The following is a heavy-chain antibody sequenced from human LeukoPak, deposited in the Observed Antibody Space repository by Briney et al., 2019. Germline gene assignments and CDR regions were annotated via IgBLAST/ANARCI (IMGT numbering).Heavy chain of an antibody. CDR1: AFTVSSNY. Sequence: GGSLRLSCAASAFTVSSNYMSWLRQAPGKGLEWVSVIYSGGSTYYADSVKGRFTISRDNSKNTLYLQMNSLRAEDTAVYYSASIPNRGSAEAHSAFEKWAQGTMVNVSS. CDR2: IYSGGST. V-gene: IGHV3-53*01. CDR3: ASIPNRGSAEAHSAFEK. J-gene: IGHJ3*02. D-gene: IGHD2-15*01.